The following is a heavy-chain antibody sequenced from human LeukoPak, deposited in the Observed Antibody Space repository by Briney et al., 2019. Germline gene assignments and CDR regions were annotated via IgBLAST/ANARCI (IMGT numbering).Heavy chain of an antibody. CDR2: ISAYNGNT. CDR3: ARERSHDYYYYYMDV. V-gene: IGHV1-18*04. J-gene: IGHJ6*03. Sequence: ASVKVSCKASGYTFTGYYMHWVRQAPGQGLEWMGWISAYNGNTNYAQKLQGRVTMTTDTSTSTAYMELRSLRSDDTAVYYCARERSHDYYYYYMDVWGKGTTVTISS. D-gene: IGHD1-26*01. CDR1: GYTFTGYY.